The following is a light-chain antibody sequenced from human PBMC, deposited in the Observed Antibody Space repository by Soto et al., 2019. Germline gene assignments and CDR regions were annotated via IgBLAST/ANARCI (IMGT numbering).Light chain of an antibody. J-gene: IGLJ2*01. Sequence: QSALTQPASVSGSPGQSITISCTGTSSDIGAHTYVSWFQQHPGKVPKVIVYNVSTGPSGISDRFSGSKSGNTASLTISGLQAEDEADYYCSSYAGGFVVFGGGTKLTVL. CDR2: NVS. V-gene: IGLV2-14*01. CDR3: SSYAGGFVV. CDR1: SSDIGAHTY.